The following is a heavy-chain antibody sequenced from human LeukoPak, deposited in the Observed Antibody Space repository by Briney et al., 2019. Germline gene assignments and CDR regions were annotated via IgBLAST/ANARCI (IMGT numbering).Heavy chain of an antibody. Sequence: SETLSLTCTVSGGSISSYYWSWIRQPAGKGLEWLGRIHSSKGTNYNPSLKSRVTMSLDTSKNQFSLKLSSVSAADTAMYYCARDRMSDDSGSYFDCWGQGSLVTVSS. J-gene: IGHJ4*02. CDR3: ARDRMSDDSGSYFDC. CDR2: IHSSKGT. CDR1: GGSISSYY. V-gene: IGHV4-4*07. D-gene: IGHD3-22*01.